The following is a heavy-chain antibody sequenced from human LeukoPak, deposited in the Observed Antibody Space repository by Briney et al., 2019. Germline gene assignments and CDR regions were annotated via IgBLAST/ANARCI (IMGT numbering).Heavy chain of an antibody. CDR1: GFTFSSYA. Sequence: GGSLRLSCAASGFTFSSYAMSWVRQAPGKGLEWVSAISGSGGSTYYADSVKGRFTIPRDNSKNTLYLQMNSLRAEDTAVYYCAKAGSYDILTGYYHDAFDIWGQGTMVTVSS. CDR3: AKAGSYDILTGYYHDAFDI. CDR2: ISGSGGST. D-gene: IGHD3-9*01. J-gene: IGHJ3*02. V-gene: IGHV3-23*01.